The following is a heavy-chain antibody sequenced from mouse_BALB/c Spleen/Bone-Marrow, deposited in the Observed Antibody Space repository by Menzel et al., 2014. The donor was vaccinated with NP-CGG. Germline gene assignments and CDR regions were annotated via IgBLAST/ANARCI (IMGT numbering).Heavy chain of an antibody. Sequence: VQLQQSGAELMKPGASMKISCKATGYTFSSYWIEWVKQRPGHGLEWIGEILPGSGSTDYNEKFKGKATFTADTSSNTAYMQLSSLTSEDSAVYYCARGDYFDYWGQGTTLTVSS. CDR1: GYTFSSYW. J-gene: IGHJ2*01. V-gene: IGHV1-9*01. CDR2: ILPGSGST. CDR3: ARGDYFDY.